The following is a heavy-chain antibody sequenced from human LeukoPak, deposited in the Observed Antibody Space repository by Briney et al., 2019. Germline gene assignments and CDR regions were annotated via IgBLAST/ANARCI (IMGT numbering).Heavy chain of an antibody. CDR2: ISSSSRTI. J-gene: IGHJ6*02. V-gene: IGHV3-48*01. CDR1: GFTFNTYS. Sequence: GGSLRLSCAASGFTFNTYSINWVRQAPGKGLEWLSYISSSSRTIYYADSVKGRLTISRDNAKNSLYLQMNSLRAEDTAVYYCASDPGEVWGQGTTVTVSS. CDR3: ASDPGEV.